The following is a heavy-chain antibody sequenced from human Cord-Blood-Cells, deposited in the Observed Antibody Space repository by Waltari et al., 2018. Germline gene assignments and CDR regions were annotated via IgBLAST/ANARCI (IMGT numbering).Heavy chain of an antibody. Sequence: EVQLLESGGGLVQPGGSLRLSCAACGFTFRSYAMSWVRQAPGKGLEWVSAISGSGGSTYYADSVKGRFTISRDNSKNTLYLQMNSLRAEDTAVYYCAKYTESNWGYYFDYWGQGTLVTVSS. D-gene: IGHD7-27*01. CDR3: AKYTESNWGYYFDY. CDR2: ISGSGGST. J-gene: IGHJ4*02. V-gene: IGHV3-23*01. CDR1: GFTFRSYA.